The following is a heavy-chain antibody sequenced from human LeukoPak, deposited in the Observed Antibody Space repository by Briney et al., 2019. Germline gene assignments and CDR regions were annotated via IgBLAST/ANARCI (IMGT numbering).Heavy chain of an antibody. CDR1: GFTFSSYE. CDR3: ARGVPGYCSGTSCYKDYYYMDV. D-gene: IGHD2-2*02. J-gene: IGHJ6*03. Sequence: GGSLRLSCAASGFTFSSYEMNWVRQAPGKGLEWVSYISSSGSTIYYADSVKGRFTISRDNAKNSLYVQMNSLRAEDTAVYYCARGVPGYCSGTSCYKDYYYMDVWGRGTTVTVSS. CDR2: ISSSGSTI. V-gene: IGHV3-48*03.